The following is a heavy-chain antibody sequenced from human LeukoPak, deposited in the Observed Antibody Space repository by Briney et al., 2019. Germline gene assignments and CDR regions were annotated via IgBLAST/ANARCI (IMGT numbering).Heavy chain of an antibody. Sequence: SETLSLTCTVSGGSISSYYWSWFRQPPGKGLEWIGYIYYSGSTDYNPSLKSRVTISVDTSKNQFSLNLSSVTAADTAVYYCARDQGYGMDVWGQGTTVTVSS. CDR3: ARDQGYGMDV. CDR1: GGSISSYY. CDR2: IYYSGST. V-gene: IGHV4-59*01. J-gene: IGHJ6*02.